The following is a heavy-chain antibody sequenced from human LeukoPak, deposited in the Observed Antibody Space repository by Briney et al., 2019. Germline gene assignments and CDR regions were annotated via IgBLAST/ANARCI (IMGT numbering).Heavy chain of an antibody. Sequence: GRSLRLYCAASGFTFSSYGMHWVRQAPGKGLEWVAVISYDGSNKYYADSVKGRFTISRDNSKNTLYLQMNSLRAEDTAVYYCAKDSQSSGRSYFDYWGQGTLVTVSS. CDR3: AKDSQSSGRSYFDY. J-gene: IGHJ4*02. CDR1: GFTFSSYG. V-gene: IGHV3-30*18. CDR2: ISYDGSNK. D-gene: IGHD6-19*01.